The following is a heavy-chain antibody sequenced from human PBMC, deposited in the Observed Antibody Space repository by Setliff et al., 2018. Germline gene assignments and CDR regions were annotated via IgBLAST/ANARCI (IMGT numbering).Heavy chain of an antibody. CDR1: GGSFSGYY. D-gene: IGHD4-17*01. CDR2: INHSEST. V-gene: IGHV4-34*01. J-gene: IGHJ2*01. Sequence: SETLSLTCAVYGGSFSGYYWSWIRQPPGKGLEWIGEINHSESTNYNPSLKSRVTISIDTSKNQFSLKLSSVTAADTAVYYWASLGVTTMRDWYFDLWGRGTLVTVSS. CDR3: ASLGVTTMRDWYFDL.